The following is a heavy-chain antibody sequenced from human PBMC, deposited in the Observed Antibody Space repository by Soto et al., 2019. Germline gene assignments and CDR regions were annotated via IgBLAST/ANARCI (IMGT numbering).Heavy chain of an antibody. CDR1: GFTFSSYW. J-gene: IGHJ4*02. Sequence: EVQLVESGGGLVQPGGSLRLSCAASGFTFSSYWMSWVRQAPGTGLEWVANIKQDGSEKYYVDSVKGRFTISRDNAKNSLYLQMNSLRAEDTAVYYCARDCSGGSCYDWGQGTLVTVSS. CDR2: IKQDGSEK. D-gene: IGHD2-15*01. V-gene: IGHV3-7*05. CDR3: ARDCSGGSCYD.